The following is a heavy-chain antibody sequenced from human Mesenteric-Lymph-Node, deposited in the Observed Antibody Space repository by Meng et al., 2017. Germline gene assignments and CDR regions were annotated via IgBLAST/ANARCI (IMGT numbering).Heavy chain of an antibody. Sequence: QRPVPAAGPGLVSPSQALSLTCAVPGVSTTSGVYSWTWIRHTREKGLEWIGSIYHGVNIYYNPSLRSRVTISVDKSRNQFSLKLTSVSAADTAVYYCVRDTRRGGGWFDPWGQGTLVTVSS. J-gene: IGHJ5*02. CDR3: VRDTRRGGGWFDP. CDR2: IYHGVNI. CDR1: GVSTTSGVYS. V-gene: IGHV4-30-2*01. D-gene: IGHD3-10*01.